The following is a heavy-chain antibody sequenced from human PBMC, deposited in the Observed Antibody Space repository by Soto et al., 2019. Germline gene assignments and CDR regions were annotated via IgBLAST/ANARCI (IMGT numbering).Heavy chain of an antibody. D-gene: IGHD2-8*01. CDR3: VKSPWSRRGDLDL. V-gene: IGHV3-9*01. Sequence: EVQLVESGGGLVQPGRSLRLSCAASGFTFGDYAMHWVRQGPGKGLEWVSSISWNSATIGYEDSVKGRFTSSRDNAKHSLYLEMSPLRPEDTSIYYCVKSPWSRRGDLDLWGRGTLVTVSS. CDR1: GFTFGDYA. CDR2: ISWNSATI. J-gene: IGHJ2*01.